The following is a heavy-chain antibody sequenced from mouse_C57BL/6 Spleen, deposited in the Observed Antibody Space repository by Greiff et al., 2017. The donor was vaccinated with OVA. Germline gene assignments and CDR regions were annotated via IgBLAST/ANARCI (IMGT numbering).Heavy chain of an antibody. J-gene: IGHJ2*01. CDR1: GYSITSDY. CDR2: ISYSGST. D-gene: IGHD2-10*02. Sequence: EVKLMESGPGLAKPSQTLSLTCSVTGYSITSDYWNWIQKFPGNKLEYMGYISYSGSTYYNPSLKSRNSITRDTSKNQYYLQLNTVTTEDTATYYCARGGYGNFYWGQGTTLTVSS. V-gene: IGHV3-8*01. CDR3: ARGGYGNFY.